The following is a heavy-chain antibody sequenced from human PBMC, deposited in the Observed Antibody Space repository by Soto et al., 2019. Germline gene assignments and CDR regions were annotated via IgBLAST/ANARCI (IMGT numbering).Heavy chain of an antibody. V-gene: IGHV1-3*04. CDR1: GYTFTRYS. CDR3: ARDFDQGSFDY. J-gene: IGHJ4*01. Sequence: ASLKVSCKASGYTFTRYSLQWVRQAPGQRLEWMGWINTDNGNTGFSHKFQGRVTVVRDTSANMVYMTLNSLTSGDTAVYYCARDFDQGSFDYWGQGTPVTVSS. CDR2: INTDNGNT. D-gene: IGHD2-2*01.